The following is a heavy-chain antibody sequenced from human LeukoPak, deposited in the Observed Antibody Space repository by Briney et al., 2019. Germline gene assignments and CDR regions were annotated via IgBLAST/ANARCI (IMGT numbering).Heavy chain of an antibody. J-gene: IGHJ4*02. Sequence: GGSLRLSCAASGFTVSSNYMSWVRQAPGKGLEWVSVIYSGGNTYYADSVKGRFTISRDNSKNTLYLQMNSLRAEDTAVYYCARECRYYDILTGYYPTVYFDYWGQGTLVTVSS. CDR2: IYSGGNT. CDR1: GFTVSSNY. V-gene: IGHV3-66*01. D-gene: IGHD3-9*01. CDR3: ARECRYYDILTGYYPTVYFDY.